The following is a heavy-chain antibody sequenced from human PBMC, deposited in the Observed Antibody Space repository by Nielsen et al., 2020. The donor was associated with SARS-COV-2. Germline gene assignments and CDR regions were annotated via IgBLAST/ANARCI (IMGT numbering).Heavy chain of an antibody. D-gene: IGHD3-22*01. J-gene: IGHJ3*02. Sequence: GESLKISCAASGFTFSSYGMHWVRQAQGKGLEWVAVIWYDGSNKYYADSVKGRFTISRDNSKNTLYLKMNSLRAEYTAVYYCARGRDSSGYHDAFDIWGQGTMITVSS. CDR3: ARGRDSSGYHDAFDI. CDR2: IWYDGSNK. V-gene: IGHV3-33*01. CDR1: GFTFSSYG.